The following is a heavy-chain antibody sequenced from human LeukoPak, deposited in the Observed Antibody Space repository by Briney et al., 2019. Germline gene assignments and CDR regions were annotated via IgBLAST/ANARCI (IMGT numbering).Heavy chain of an antibody. D-gene: IGHD4-11*01. CDR1: GFTFSDYA. Sequence: PGGSLSLSCAASGFTFSDYAMNWVRQAPGKGLEWVSGISGSGGSTYYADSVRGRFTISRDNSKNTLYLQMNSLRAEDTAVYYCAKDRYSNYGNWFDPWGQGTLVTVFS. V-gene: IGHV3-23*01. J-gene: IGHJ5*02. CDR2: ISGSGGST. CDR3: AKDRYSNYGNWFDP.